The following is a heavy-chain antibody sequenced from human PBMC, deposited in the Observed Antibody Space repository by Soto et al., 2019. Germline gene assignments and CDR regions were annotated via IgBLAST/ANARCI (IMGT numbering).Heavy chain of an antibody. CDR3: ARDRYREYYDSSGSPCY. D-gene: IGHD3-22*01. CDR1: GYTFTSYY. V-gene: IGHV1-46*01. CDR2: INPSGGST. Sequence: ASVKVSCKASGYTFTSYYMHWVRQAPGQGLEWMGIINPSGGSTSYAQKFQGRVTMTRDTSTSTVYMELSSLRSEDTAVYYCARDRYREYYDSSGSPCYWGQGTLVTAPQ. J-gene: IGHJ4*02.